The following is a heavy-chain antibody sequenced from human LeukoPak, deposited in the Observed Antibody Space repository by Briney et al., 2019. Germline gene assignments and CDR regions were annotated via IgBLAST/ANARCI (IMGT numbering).Heavy chain of an antibody. J-gene: IGHJ5*02. V-gene: IGHV1-2*02. D-gene: IGHD6-19*01. CDR2: INPNSGGT. Sequence: ASVKVSCKASGYTFTGYYMHWVRQAPGQGLEWMGWINPNSGGTNYAQKFQGRVTMTRDTSISTAYMELSRLRSDDTAVYYCARDREAVAGRTKNWFDPRGQGTLVTVSS. CDR3: ARDREAVAGRTKNWFDP. CDR1: GYTFTGYY.